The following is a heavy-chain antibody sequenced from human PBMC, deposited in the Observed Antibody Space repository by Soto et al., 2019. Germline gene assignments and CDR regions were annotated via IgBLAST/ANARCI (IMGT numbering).Heavy chain of an antibody. J-gene: IGHJ4*02. Sequence: GGSLRLSCAASGFTFSSYGMHWVRQAPGKGLGWVAVISYDGSNKYYADSVKGRFTISRDNSKNTLYLQMNSLRAEDTAVYYCAKDINVDYYDSSGTKFDYWGQGTLVTVSS. CDR2: ISYDGSNK. CDR1: GFTFSSYG. D-gene: IGHD3-22*01. V-gene: IGHV3-30*18. CDR3: AKDINVDYYDSSGTKFDY.